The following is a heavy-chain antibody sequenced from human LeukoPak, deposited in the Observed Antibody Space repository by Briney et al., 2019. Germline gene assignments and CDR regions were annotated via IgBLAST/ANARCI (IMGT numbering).Heavy chain of an antibody. CDR1: GYSFTSYW. CDR2: IYPGDSDT. D-gene: IGHD4-17*01. J-gene: IGHJ5*02. V-gene: IGHV5-51*01. Sequence: GESLKISCKGSGYSFTSYWIGWVRQMPGKGLEWMGIIYPGDSDTRYSPSFQGQVTISADKSISTAYLQWSSLKASDTAMHYCARLDRVDYGDYVDWFDPWGQGTLVTVSS. CDR3: ARLDRVDYGDYVDWFDP.